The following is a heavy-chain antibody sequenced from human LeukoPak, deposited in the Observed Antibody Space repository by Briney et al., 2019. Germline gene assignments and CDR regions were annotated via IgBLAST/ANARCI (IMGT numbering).Heavy chain of an antibody. D-gene: IGHD3-22*01. J-gene: IGHJ4*02. CDR2: ISYDGSNK. CDR1: GFTFSSYG. V-gene: IGHV3-30*03. CDR3: ARNYDSSGYYLGY. Sequence: GRSLRLSCAASGFTFSSYGMHWVRQAPGKGLEWVAVISYDGSNKYYADSVKGRFTISRDNSKNTLYLQMNSLRAEDTAVYYCARNYDSSGYYLGYWGQGTLVTVSS.